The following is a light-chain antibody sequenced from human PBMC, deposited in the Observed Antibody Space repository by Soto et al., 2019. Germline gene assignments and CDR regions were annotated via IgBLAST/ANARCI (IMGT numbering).Light chain of an antibody. CDR1: QSVSSY. V-gene: IGKV3-11*01. CDR3: QQRSNWPIT. CDR2: DAS. Sequence: EILLTQSPATLSLSPGERATLSCRASQSVSSYLAWYQQKPGQAPSLLIYDASNRATDIPARFSGSGSGTDFTLTISSLEPEDFAVYYCQQRSNWPITFGQGTRLEIK. J-gene: IGKJ5*01.